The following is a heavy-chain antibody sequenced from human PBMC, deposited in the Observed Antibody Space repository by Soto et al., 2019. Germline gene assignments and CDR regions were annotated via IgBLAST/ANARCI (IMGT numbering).Heavy chain of an antibody. J-gene: IGHJ6*02. CDR3: ARGLDMDV. Sequence: ASVKVSCKASGGTLSSYAFSWVRQAPGQGLEWMGWMIPNSGKTGYAQKFQGRVTMTRNTSISTAYMELSSLRSEDTAVYYCARGLDMDVWGQGTTVTVSS. V-gene: IGHV1-8*01. D-gene: IGHD3-3*01. CDR2: MIPNSGKT. CDR1: GGTLSSYA.